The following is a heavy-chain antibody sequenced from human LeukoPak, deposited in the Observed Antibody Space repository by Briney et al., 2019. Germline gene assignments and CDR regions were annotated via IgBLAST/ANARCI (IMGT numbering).Heavy chain of an antibody. V-gene: IGHV1-2*02. J-gene: IGHJ6*03. Sequence: ASVKVSCKASGYTFTGYYMHWVRQAPGQGLEWMGWINPNSGGTNYAQKFQGRVTMTRGTSISTAYMELSRLRSDDTAVYYCARGGCSSTSCYDYYYYYMDVWGKGTTVTVS. CDR3: ARGGCSSTSCYDYYYYYMDV. CDR2: INPNSGGT. D-gene: IGHD2-2*01. CDR1: GYTFTGYY.